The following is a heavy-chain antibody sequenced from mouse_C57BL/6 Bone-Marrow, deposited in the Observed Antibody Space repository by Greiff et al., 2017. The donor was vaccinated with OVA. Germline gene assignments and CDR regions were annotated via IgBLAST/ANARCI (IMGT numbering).Heavy chain of an antibody. J-gene: IGHJ1*03. Sequence: EVQLQESGGGLVQPGGSMKLSCAASGFTFSDAWMDWVRQSPEKGLEWVAEIRNKANNHATYYAESVKGRFTISRDDSKSSVYLQMNSLRAEDTGIYYCTRPVVATRWYFDVWGTGTTVTVSS. CDR2: IRNKANNHAT. CDR1: GFTFSDAW. D-gene: IGHD1-1*01. CDR3: TRPVVATRWYFDV. V-gene: IGHV6-6*01.